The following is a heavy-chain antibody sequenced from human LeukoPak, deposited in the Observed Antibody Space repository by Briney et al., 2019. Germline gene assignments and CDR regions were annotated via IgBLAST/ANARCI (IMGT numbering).Heavy chain of an antibody. D-gene: IGHD4-17*01. CDR1: GGTFSSYA. Sequence: SVKVSCKASGGTFSSYAISWVRQAPGQGLEWMGGIIPIFGTANYAQEFQGRVTITADKSTSTAYMELSSLRSEDTAVYYCARISIGVYGDYYYGMDVWGKGTTVTVSS. CDR3: ARISIGVYGDYYYGMDV. CDR2: IIPIFGTA. V-gene: IGHV1-69*06. J-gene: IGHJ6*04.